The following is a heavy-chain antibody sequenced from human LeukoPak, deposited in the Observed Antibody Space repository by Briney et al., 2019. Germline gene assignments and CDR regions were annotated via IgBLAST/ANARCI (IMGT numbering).Heavy chain of an antibody. CDR2: IYTRGST. CDR3: ARDDGSYDAFDI. V-gene: IGHV4-61*02. CDR1: GGSISSGSYY. Sequence: PSQTLSLTCTVSGGSISSGSYYWSWIRQPAGKGLEWIGRIYTRGSTNYNPSLKSRVTISVDTSKNQFSLKLSSVTAADTAVYYCARDDGSYDAFDIWGQGTMVTVSS. D-gene: IGHD2-15*01. J-gene: IGHJ3*02.